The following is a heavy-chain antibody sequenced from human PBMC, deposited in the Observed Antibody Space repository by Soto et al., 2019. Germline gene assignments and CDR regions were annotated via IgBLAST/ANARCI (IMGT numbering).Heavy chain of an antibody. CDR2: IYPGDSNT. V-gene: IGHV5-51*01. CDR1: GYSFTSYW. D-gene: IGHD6-19*01. Sequence: GEALKISWKGSGYSFTSYWIGLVRQMPGKGLEWMGIIYPGDSNTRYSPSFQGQVTISADKSISTAYLQWSRLKASDNAMYYCARRSWYYGMDVWGQGTTVTVSS. CDR3: ARRSWYYGMDV. J-gene: IGHJ6*02.